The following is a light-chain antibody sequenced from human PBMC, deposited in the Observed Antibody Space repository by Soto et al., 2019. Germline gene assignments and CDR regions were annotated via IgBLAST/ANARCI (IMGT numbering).Light chain of an antibody. V-gene: IGKV3-11*01. CDR1: QSVSSY. CDR2: DAS. J-gene: IGKJ4*01. CDR3: QQRSDWPLT. Sequence: EIVLTQSPTTLSLSPGERATLSCGASQSVSSYFAWYQQKPGQAPRLLIYDASTRAAGIPARFSGSGSGTDFTLTISSLEPEDFAVYYCQQRSDWPLTFGGGTKVEIK.